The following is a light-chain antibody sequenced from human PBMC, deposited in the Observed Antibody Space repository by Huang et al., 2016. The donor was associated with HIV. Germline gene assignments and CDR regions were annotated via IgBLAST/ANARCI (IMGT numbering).Light chain of an antibody. J-gene: IGKJ4*01. Sequence: EIVMTQSPPTLSVSPGERAALSCRASQSVSDNLAWYQQKPGQAPRVLIYGASTSATGIPARFSGSGSETEFTLTIRSLQSEDVAVYYCQQYSRWPPAFGGGTKVEIK. CDR3: QQYSRWPPA. CDR2: GAS. CDR1: QSVSDN. V-gene: IGKV3-15*01.